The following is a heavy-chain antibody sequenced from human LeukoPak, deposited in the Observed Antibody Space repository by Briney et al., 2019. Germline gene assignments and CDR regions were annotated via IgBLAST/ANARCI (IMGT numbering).Heavy chain of an antibody. D-gene: IGHD3-3*01. CDR1: GGSISSSNYY. CDR2: IYYSGST. Sequence: SETLSLTCTVSGGSISSSNYYWGWIRQPPGKGLEWIGNIYYSGSTYYNPSLKSRVTISADTSKNQFSLKLNSVTAADTAVYYCAKNGQSGFSFDPWGQGTLVTVSS. V-gene: IGHV4-39*07. CDR3: AKNGQSGFSFDP. J-gene: IGHJ5*02.